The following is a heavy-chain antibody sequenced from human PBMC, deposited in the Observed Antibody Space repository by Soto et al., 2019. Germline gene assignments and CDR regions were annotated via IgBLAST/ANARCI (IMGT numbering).Heavy chain of an antibody. CDR2: ISGSGGST. J-gene: IGHJ6*02. V-gene: IGHV3-23*01. CDR3: AKDPSQRADYYYYYGMDV. CDR1: GFTFSSYA. Sequence: PGGSLRLSGAASGFTFSSYAMSWVRQAPGKGLEWVSAISGSGGSTYYADSVKGRFTISRDNSKNTLYLQMNSLRAEDTAVYYCAKDPSQRADYYYYYGMDVWGQGTTVTVSS. D-gene: IGHD1-26*01.